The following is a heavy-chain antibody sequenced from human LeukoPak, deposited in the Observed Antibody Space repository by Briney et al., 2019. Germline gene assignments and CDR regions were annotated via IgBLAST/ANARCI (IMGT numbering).Heavy chain of an antibody. CDR1: GGSTSSSY. D-gene: IGHD3-3*01. Sequence: SETLSLTCTVSGGSTSSSYWSWIRQAPGKGLECIGYIYVKGDTNTNPSLKGRATLSLDTSKNQFSLRLTSVTAADTAVYFCARSARLFDLWGPGTLATVSS. CDR2: IYVKGDT. J-gene: IGHJ4*02. CDR3: ARSARLFDL. V-gene: IGHV4-4*09.